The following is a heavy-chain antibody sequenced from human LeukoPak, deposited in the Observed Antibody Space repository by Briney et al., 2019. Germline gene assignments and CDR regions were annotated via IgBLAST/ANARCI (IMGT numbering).Heavy chain of an antibody. CDR3: ARDLRYDSSGPLLEGHWFDP. J-gene: IGHJ5*02. CDR1: GFTFDDYG. CDR2: INWNGGST. D-gene: IGHD3-22*01. V-gene: IGHV3-20*04. Sequence: PGGSLRLSCAASGFTFDDYGMSWVRQAPGKGLEWVSGINWNGGSTGYADSVKGRFTISRDNAKNSLYLQMNSLRAEDTAVYYCARDLRYDSSGPLLEGHWFDPWGQGTLVTVSS.